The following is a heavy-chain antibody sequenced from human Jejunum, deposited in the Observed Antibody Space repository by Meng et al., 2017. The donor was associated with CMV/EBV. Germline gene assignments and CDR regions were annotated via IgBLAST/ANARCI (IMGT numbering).Heavy chain of an antibody. J-gene: IGHJ4*02. Sequence: CKASGYSLHPYDIPWVRQAPGQGLDWVAWISAYSGNTESAQKFQDRVTLTIETSTSTAYLELTNLRSDDTAVYYCARGGYNSSPDYWGQGTLVTVSS. D-gene: IGHD5-12*01. V-gene: IGHV1-18*01. CDR1: GYSLHPYD. CDR3: ARGGYNSSPDY. CDR2: ISAYSGNT.